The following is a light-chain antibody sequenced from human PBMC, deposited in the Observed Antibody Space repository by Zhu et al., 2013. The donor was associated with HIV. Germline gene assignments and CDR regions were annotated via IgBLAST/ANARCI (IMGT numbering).Light chain of an antibody. V-gene: IGKV3-20*01. CDR2: GAS. Sequence: EIVLTQSPGTLSLSPGERATLSCRASQTVSSSYLAWYQQRLGQAPRLLIYGASSRATGIPDRLSGSGSGTDFTLTISRLEPEDFAVYYCQQYGTSQFTFGPGTKVDIK. CDR3: QQYGTSQFT. J-gene: IGKJ3*01. CDR1: QTVSSSY.